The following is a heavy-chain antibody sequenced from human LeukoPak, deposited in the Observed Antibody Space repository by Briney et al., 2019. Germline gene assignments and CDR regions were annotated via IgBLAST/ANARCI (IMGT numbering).Heavy chain of an antibody. CDR3: ARDRYSSGWSRGDWFDP. CDR2: ISSSSSYI. J-gene: IGHJ5*02. V-gene: IGHV3-21*01. D-gene: IGHD6-19*01. CDR1: GFTFSSYS. Sequence: GGSLRLSCAASGFTFSSYSMNWVRQAPGKGLEWVSSISSSSSYIYYADSVKGRFTISRDNAKNSLYLQMNGLRAEDTAVYYCARDRYSSGWSRGDWFDPWGQGTLVTVSS.